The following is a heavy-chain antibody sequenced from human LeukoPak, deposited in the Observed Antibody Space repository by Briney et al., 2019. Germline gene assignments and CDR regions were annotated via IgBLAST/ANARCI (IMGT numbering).Heavy chain of an antibody. Sequence: PSETLSLTCTVSGGSVSPYYWSWIRQPPGKGLKWVGIIYSSGTTYYNPSLTSRVTISIDTSKNQFSLKLTSVTAADTAVYYCARSVTGANNWFDPWGQGTLVTVSS. CDR3: ARSVTGANNWFDP. CDR2: IYSSGTT. D-gene: IGHD1-20*01. V-gene: IGHV4-4*09. J-gene: IGHJ5*02. CDR1: GGSVSPYY.